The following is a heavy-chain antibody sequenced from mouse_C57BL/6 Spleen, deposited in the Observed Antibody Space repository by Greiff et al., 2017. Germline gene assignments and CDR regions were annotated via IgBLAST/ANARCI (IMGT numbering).Heavy chain of an antibody. J-gene: IGHJ1*03. D-gene: IGHD2-4*01. CDR1: GYTFTTYP. Sequence: QVQLKQSGAELVKPGASVKMSCKASGYTFTTYPIEWMKQNHGKSLEWIGNFHPYNDDTKYNEKFKGKATLTVEKSSSTVYLELSLLTSDDSAVYYCARGLRPYWYFDVWGTGTTVTVSS. V-gene: IGHV1-47*01. CDR2: FHPYNDDT. CDR3: ARGLRPYWYFDV.